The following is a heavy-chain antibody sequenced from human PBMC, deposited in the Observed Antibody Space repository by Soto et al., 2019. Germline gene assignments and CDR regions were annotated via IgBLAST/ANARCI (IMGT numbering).Heavy chain of an antibody. CDR1: GYTFTSYG. J-gene: IGHJ6*02. V-gene: IGHV1-18*01. Sequence: QVQLVQSGAEVKKPGASVKVSCKASGYTFTSYGISWVRQAPGQGLEWMGWISAYNGNTNYAQKLQGRVTMTTDTSTSTAYIELRSLRSDATAVYYCARCLAAVAGASYYGMDVWGQGTTVTVSS. CDR2: ISAYNGNT. D-gene: IGHD6-19*01. CDR3: ARCLAAVAGASYYGMDV.